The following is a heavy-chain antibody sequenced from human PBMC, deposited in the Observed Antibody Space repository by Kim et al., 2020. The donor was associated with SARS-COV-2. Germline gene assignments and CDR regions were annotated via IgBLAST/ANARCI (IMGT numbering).Heavy chain of an antibody. CDR3: AKDYYVTRTGSDDY. J-gene: IGHJ4*02. CDR1: GFTFSSYG. V-gene: IGHV3-30*18. D-gene: IGHD3-22*01. CDR2: ISYDGSNK. Sequence: GGSLRLSCAASGFTFSSYGMHWVRQAPGKGLEWVAVISYDGSNKYYADSVKGRFTISRDNSKNTLYLQINSLRAEDTAVYYCAKDYYVTRTGSDDYWGQGTLVTVSS.